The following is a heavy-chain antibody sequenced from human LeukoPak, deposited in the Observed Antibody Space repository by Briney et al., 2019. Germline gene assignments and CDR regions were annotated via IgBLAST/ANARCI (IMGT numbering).Heavy chain of an antibody. Sequence: SQTLSLTFDISGDRVSINSAAWNWIRQSPSRGLEWLGRTYYRSEWYIDYAVSVKGRIIINADTTKNQFSLQLKSVTPEDTAVYYCAREQDYFDYWGQGTLVTVSS. J-gene: IGHJ4*02. V-gene: IGHV6-1*01. CDR1: GDRVSINSAA. CDR2: TYYRSEWYI. CDR3: AREQDYFDY.